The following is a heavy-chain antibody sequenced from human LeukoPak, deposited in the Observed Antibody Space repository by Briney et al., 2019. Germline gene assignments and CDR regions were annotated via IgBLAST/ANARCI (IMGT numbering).Heavy chain of an antibody. Sequence: PGGSLRLSCAASGFTFSSYGMHWVRQAPGKGLEWVAFIRYDGSNKYYVDSVKGRFTISRDNSKNALSLQMNSLRAEDTAMYYCARAVDKGTGYYMDFWGQGTLVTVSS. J-gene: IGHJ4*02. CDR3: ARAVDKGTGYYMDF. D-gene: IGHD3-22*01. V-gene: IGHV3-30*02. CDR1: GFTFSSYG. CDR2: IRYDGSNK.